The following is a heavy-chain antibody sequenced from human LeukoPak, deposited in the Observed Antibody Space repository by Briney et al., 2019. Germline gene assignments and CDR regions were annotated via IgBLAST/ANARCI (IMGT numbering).Heavy chain of an antibody. CDR1: GGSISSGGYY. Sequence: SETLSLTCTVSGGSISSGGYYWSWIRQHPGKGLEWIGYIYYSGSTYYNPSLKSRVTISVDTSKNQFSLKLSSVSAADTAVYYCARASNYDYVWGSSNWGQGTLVTVSS. CDR3: ARASNYDYVWGSSN. V-gene: IGHV4-31*03. D-gene: IGHD3-16*01. CDR2: IYYSGST. J-gene: IGHJ4*02.